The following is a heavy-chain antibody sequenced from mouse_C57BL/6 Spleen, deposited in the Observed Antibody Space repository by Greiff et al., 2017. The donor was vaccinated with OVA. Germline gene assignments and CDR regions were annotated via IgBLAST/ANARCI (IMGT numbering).Heavy chain of an antibody. Sequence: QVQLQQPGAELVKPGASVKMSCKASGYTFTSYWITWVKQRPGQGLEWIGDIYPGSGSTNCNEKFKSKATLTVDTSSSTAYMQLSSLTSEDSAVYYCARGDYGNPYWYFDVWGTETTVTVSS. J-gene: IGHJ1*03. D-gene: IGHD2-1*01. CDR3: ARGDYGNPYWYFDV. CDR2: IYPGSGST. CDR1: GYTFTSYW. V-gene: IGHV1-55*01.